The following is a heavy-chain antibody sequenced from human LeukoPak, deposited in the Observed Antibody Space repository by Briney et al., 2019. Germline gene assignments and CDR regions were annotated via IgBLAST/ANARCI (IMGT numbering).Heavy chain of an antibody. J-gene: IGHJ4*02. CDR3: ARDRLEAVTDDDYFDY. V-gene: IGHV3-30-3*01. CDR2: ISYDGSNK. Sequence: PGRSLRLSCAASGFTFSSYAMHWVRQAPGKGLEWVAVISYDGSNKYYADSVKGRFTISRDNSKNTLYLQMNSLRAEDTGVYYCARDRLEAVTDDDYFDYWGQGTLVTVSS. CDR1: GFTFSSYA. D-gene: IGHD2-21*02.